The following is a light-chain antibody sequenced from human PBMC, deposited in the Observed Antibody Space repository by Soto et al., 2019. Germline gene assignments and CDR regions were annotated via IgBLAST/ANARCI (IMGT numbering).Light chain of an antibody. V-gene: IGKV3-15*01. CDR3: QYYNNWLAT. J-gene: IGKJ4*01. Sequence: EVVMTQSPTTLSVSPGDKVSLSCRANQTISNTLPWYQQKPGQAPRLLIYAASTRATGVSARFSGSGSGTEFTLTISSLQSEDFTIYYCQYYNNWLATFGGGTKVDSK. CDR2: AAS. CDR1: QTISNT.